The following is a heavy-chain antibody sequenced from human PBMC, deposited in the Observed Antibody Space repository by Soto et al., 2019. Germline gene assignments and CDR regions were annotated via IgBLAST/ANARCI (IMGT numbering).Heavy chain of an antibody. Sequence: PGGSLRLSCAASGFTFSSYAMSWVRQAPGKGLEWVSDISVTSGSTYYADSVRGRFTISRDNSKNTLYLQMSSLRAEDTAVYYCAKVFLSGSYYGYFQHWGQGTLVTVSS. D-gene: IGHD1-26*01. CDR3: AKVFLSGSYYGYFQH. CDR2: ISVTSGST. CDR1: GFTFSSYA. J-gene: IGHJ1*01. V-gene: IGHV3-23*01.